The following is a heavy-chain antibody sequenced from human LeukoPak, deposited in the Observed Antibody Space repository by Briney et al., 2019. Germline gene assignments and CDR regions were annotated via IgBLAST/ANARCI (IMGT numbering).Heavy chain of an antibody. Sequence: GGSLRLSCGASGFTFSSYAMSWVRQAPGKGLEWVSAISGSGGSTYYADSVKGRFTISRDNSKNTLYLQMNSLRAEDTAVYYCAKDLWQLEGFFDYWGQGTLVTVSS. J-gene: IGHJ4*02. CDR1: GFTFSSYA. D-gene: IGHD3-3*01. V-gene: IGHV3-23*01. CDR2: ISGSGGST. CDR3: AKDLWQLEGFFDY.